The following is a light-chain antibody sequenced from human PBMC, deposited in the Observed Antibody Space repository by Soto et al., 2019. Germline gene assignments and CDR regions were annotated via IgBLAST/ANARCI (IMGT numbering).Light chain of an antibody. V-gene: IGLV4-69*01. J-gene: IGLJ2*01. CDR2: LNNDGSH. CDR1: SGHSSYA. CDR3: QTWGTGFQV. Sequence: QSVLTQSPSASASLGASVKLTCTLSSGHSSYAIAWHQKQPGKGPRYLMDLNNDGSHTKGDGIPDRFSGSSSGAERYLIISSLHSEDEADYYCQTWGTGFQVFGGGTKRTVL.